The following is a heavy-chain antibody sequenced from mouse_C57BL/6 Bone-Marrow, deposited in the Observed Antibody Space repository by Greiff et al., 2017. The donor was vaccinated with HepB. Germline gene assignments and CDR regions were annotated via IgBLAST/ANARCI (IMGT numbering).Heavy chain of an antibody. J-gene: IGHJ2*01. CDR2: INYDGSST. CDR3: ARDPLSTMVKGY. CDR1: GFTFSDYY. V-gene: IGHV5-16*01. D-gene: IGHD2-13*01. Sequence: EVKLMESEGGLVQPGRSMKLSCTASGFTFSDYYMAWVRQVPEKGLEWVANINYDGSSTYYLDSLKSRFIISRDNAKNILYLQMSSLKSEDTATYYCARDPLSTMVKGYWGQGTTLTVSS.